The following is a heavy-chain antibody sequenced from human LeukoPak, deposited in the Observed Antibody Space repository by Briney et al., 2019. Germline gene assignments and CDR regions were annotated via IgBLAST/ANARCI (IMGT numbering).Heavy chain of an antibody. Sequence: ASVKVSCKAAGDTFTGYYMHWVRQAPGQGLEWMGRINPNSGGTNYAQKFQGRVTMTRDTSISTAYMELSRLRSDDTAVYYCARGSLRADTMVRGVQNWFDPWGQGTLVTVSS. V-gene: IGHV1-2*06. CDR2: INPNSGGT. D-gene: IGHD3-10*01. J-gene: IGHJ5*02. CDR3: ARGSLRADTMVRGVQNWFDP. CDR1: GDTFTGYY.